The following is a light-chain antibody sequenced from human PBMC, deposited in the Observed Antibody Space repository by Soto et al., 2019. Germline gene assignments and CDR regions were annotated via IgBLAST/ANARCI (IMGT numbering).Light chain of an antibody. CDR2: EVS. Sequence: QSVLTQPASVSGSPGQSITISCTGTSSDVGGYNYVSWYQQHPGKAPKLMIYEVSKRPSGVSNRFSGSKSGNTASLTISGLQAEDEADYYCCSYASTSPDVFGTGSKVTVL. J-gene: IGLJ1*01. V-gene: IGLV2-14*01. CDR1: SSDVGGYNY. CDR3: CSYASTSPDV.